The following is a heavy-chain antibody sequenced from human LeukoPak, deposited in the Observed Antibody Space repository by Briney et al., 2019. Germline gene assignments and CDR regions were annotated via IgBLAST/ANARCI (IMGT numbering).Heavy chain of an antibody. D-gene: IGHD4-17*01. Sequence: GGSLRLSCAASGFTFSSYAMSWVRQAPGKGLEWVSAISGSGGNTFYADSVKGRFTVYRDNSKNTLYLQMNSLRAGDTAVYYCAKDPNGDYVGAFDSWGQGTSVTVSS. V-gene: IGHV3-23*01. CDR3: AKDPNGDYVGAFDS. CDR2: ISGSGGNT. J-gene: IGHJ3*01. CDR1: GFTFSSYA.